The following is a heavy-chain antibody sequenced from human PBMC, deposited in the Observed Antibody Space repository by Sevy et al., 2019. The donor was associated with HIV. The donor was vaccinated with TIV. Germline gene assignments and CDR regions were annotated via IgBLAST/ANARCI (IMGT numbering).Heavy chain of an antibody. V-gene: IGHV3-30*18. D-gene: IGHD3-3*01. CDR3: AKGRVGYSDFWCGYNFDF. CDR1: GFIFSSYA. Sequence: GGSLRLSCVVSGFIFSSYAIHWVRQAPGKGLEWVALISFDGSNKYYADSVKGRFTISRDNSKSTLYLQMNSLRTEDTAVYYCAKGRVGYSDFWCGYNFDFRGQGTLVTVSS. CDR2: ISFDGSNK. J-gene: IGHJ4*02.